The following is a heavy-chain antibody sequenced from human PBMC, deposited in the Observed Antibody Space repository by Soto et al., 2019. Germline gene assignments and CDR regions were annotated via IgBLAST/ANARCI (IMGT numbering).Heavy chain of an antibody. CDR1: GASITSSSY. D-gene: IGHD2-8*02. J-gene: IGHJ4*02. CDR3: ARGMTPPGAPAWYYFDS. V-gene: IGHV4-4*07. CDR2: FSLSGTT. Sequence: PSETLSLTCTVSGASITSSSYWSWIRQPAGKGLEWIGRFSLSGTTNYNPSLRSRDTMSADVSKNQFSLRLTSVTAADTALYYCARGMTPPGAPAWYYFDSWGQGTLVTVSA.